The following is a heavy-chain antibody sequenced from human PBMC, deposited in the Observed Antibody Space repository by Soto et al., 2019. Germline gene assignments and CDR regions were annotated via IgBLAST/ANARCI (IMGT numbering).Heavy chain of an antibody. V-gene: IGHV3-30*18. J-gene: IGHJ6*02. CDR2: ISYDGSNK. Sequence: PGGSLRLSCAASGFTFSSYGMHWVRQAPGKGLEWVAVISYDGSNKYYADSVKGRFTISRDNSKNTLYLQMNSLRAEDTAVYYCAKGRGSHVYYYGMDVWGQGTTVTVSS. CDR3: AKGRGSHVYYYGMDV. D-gene: IGHD1-26*01. CDR1: GFTFSSYG.